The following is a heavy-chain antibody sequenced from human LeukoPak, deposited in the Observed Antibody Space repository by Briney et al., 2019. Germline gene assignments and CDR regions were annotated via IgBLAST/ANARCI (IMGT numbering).Heavy chain of an antibody. CDR1: GFSFSSYN. V-gene: IGHV3-21*06. CDR2: IDTTSEYI. J-gene: IGHJ4*02. CDR3: ARADRDSDWYIDDC. Sequence: GGSLRLSCVASGFSFSSYNMNWARHSPTKGLEWVASIDTTSEYIFYTDSLKGRFTISRDNAKSLLYLQMNNLRAEDTGLYYCARADRDSDWYIDDCWSQGTQVTVSS. D-gene: IGHD6-19*01.